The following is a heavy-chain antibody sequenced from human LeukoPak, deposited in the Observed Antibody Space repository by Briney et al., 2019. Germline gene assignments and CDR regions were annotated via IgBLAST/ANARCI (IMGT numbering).Heavy chain of an antibody. CDR1: GGSISSGSYY. Sequence: SETLSLTCTVSGGSISSGSYYWSWIRQPAGKGLEWIGRIYTSGSTNYNPSRKSRVTISVDTSKNQFSLKLSSVTTADTAVYYCARGNTALGYWGQGTLVTVSS. CDR2: IYTSGST. V-gene: IGHV4-61*02. D-gene: IGHD2-2*02. J-gene: IGHJ4*02. CDR3: ARGNTALGY.